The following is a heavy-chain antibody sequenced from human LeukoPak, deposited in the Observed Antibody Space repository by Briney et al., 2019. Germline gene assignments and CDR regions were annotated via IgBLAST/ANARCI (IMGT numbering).Heavy chain of an antibody. D-gene: IGHD3-16*01. CDR3: ARVSPYYDYAPSGGAFDI. Sequence: ASVKVSCKASGYTFTSYGISWVRQAPGQGLEWMGWISAYNGNTNYAQKLQGRVTMTTDTSTSTAYMELRSLRSDDTAVYYCARVSPYYDYAPSGGAFDIWGQGTMVTVSS. CDR2: ISAYNGNT. V-gene: IGHV1-18*01. CDR1: GYTFTSYG. J-gene: IGHJ3*02.